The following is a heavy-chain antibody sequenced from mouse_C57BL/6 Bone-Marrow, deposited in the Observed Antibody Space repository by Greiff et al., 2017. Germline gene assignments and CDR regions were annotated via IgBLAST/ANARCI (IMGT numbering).Heavy chain of an antibody. CDR2: INPSSGYT. CDR3: ARGWAPYYFDY. V-gene: IGHV1-4*01. CDR1: GYTFTSYT. J-gene: IGHJ2*01. D-gene: IGHD1-1*02. Sequence: VKLQESGAELARPGASVKMSCKASGYTFTSYTMHWVKQRPGQGLEWIGYINPSSGYTKYNQKFKDKATLTADKSYSTAYMQLSSLTSEDSAVYYCARGWAPYYFDYWGQGTTLTVSS.